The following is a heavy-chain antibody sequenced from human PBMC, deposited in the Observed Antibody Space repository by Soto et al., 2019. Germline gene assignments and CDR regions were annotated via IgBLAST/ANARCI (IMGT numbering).Heavy chain of an antibody. CDR1: GYTFTSYD. CDR3: ARGLEWSWSLDP. Sequence: QVQLVQSGAEVKKPGASVKVSCKASGYTFTSYDINWVRRATGQGLEWMGWMNPNSGNTGYAQKFQGRVTMTRNTSISTAYMELSSLRSEDTAMYYCARGLEWSWSLDPWGQGTLVTVSS. V-gene: IGHV1-8*01. CDR2: MNPNSGNT. D-gene: IGHD3-3*01. J-gene: IGHJ5*02.